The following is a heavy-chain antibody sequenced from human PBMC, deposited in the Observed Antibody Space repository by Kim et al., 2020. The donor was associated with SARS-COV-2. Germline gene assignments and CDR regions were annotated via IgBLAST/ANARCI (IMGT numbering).Heavy chain of an antibody. D-gene: IGHD3-22*01. V-gene: IGHV3-23*01. Sequence: VKGRFTISRDNSKNTLYLQMNSLRAEDTAVYYCATAITMIVVVTYYFDYWGQGTLVTVSS. CDR3: ATAITMIVVVTYYFDY. J-gene: IGHJ4*02.